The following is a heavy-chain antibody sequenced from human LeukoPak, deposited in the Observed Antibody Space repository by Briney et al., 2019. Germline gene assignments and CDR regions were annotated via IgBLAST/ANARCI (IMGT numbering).Heavy chain of an antibody. J-gene: IGHJ4*02. CDR3: AREEFLHEIDSSGYFVY. CDR1: GGSITGYY. V-gene: IGHV4-4*07. D-gene: IGHD3-22*01. Sequence: KPSETLSLTCTVSGGSITGYYWNWIRQPAGQGLEWLGRVYSSGVGNYNPSLTSRVTMSVDTSKNQFSLKLTSLPAADTAVYYCAREEFLHEIDSSGYFVYWGQGTLVTVSS. CDR2: VYSSGVG.